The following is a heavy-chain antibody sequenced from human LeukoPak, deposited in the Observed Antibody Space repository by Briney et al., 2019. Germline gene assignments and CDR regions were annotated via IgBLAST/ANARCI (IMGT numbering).Heavy chain of an antibody. D-gene: IGHD6-19*01. V-gene: IGHV3-72*01. CDR2: IGNKASSYIT. Sequence: GGSLRLSCAVSGDTFSVHYMDWVRQAPGKGLEWLGRIGNKASSYITEYAASVKGRYTISRDDSKNSLYLQMNSLRTEDTAVYWCTRGYSGLEVYAFDIWGPGTRVIVSS. J-gene: IGHJ3*02. CDR3: TRGYSGLEVYAFDI. CDR1: GDTFSVHY.